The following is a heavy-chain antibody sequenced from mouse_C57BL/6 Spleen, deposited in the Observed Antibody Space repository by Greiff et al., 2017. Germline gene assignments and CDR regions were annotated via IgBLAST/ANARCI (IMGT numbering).Heavy chain of an antibody. Sequence: QVQLQQPGAELVRPGSSVKLSCKASGYTFTSYWMHWVKQRPIQGLEWIGNIDPSDSETHYNQKFKDKATLTVDKSSSTAYMQLSSLTSEDSAVYYCASYDGYSSYAMDYWGQGTSGTVSS. J-gene: IGHJ4*01. V-gene: IGHV1-52*01. D-gene: IGHD2-3*01. CDR2: IDPSDSET. CDR1: GYTFTSYW. CDR3: ASYDGYSSYAMDY.